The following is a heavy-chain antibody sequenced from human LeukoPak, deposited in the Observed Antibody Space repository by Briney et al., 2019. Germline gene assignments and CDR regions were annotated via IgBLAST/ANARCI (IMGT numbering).Heavy chain of an antibody. J-gene: IGHJ4*02. CDR2: IDPTDSYT. CDR1: GYSFTIYW. CDR3: ARVFYGDYAFDY. V-gene: IGHV5-10-1*01. Sequence: GESLKISCKGVGYSFTIYWINWVRQMPGKGLEWMGRIDPTDSYTNYSPSFQGHVTISVDKSISTAYLQWSTLKASHTAIYYCARVFYGDYAFDYWGQGTLVTVSS. D-gene: IGHD4-17*01.